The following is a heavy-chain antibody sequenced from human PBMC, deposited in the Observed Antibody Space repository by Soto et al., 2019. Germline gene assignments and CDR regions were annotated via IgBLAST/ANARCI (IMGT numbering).Heavy chain of an antibody. CDR3: ASGGVSGWSNHDAFDI. CDR2: IIPIFGTA. V-gene: IGHV1-69*01. J-gene: IGHJ3*02. CDR1: GGTFSSYA. D-gene: IGHD6-19*01. Sequence: QVQLVQSGAEVKKPGSSVKVSCKASGGTFSSYAISWVRQAPGQGLEWMGGIIPIFGTANYAQKLQGRVTITADETTSTAYMELSSLRSEDTAVYYCASGGVSGWSNHDAFDIWGQGTMFTVSS.